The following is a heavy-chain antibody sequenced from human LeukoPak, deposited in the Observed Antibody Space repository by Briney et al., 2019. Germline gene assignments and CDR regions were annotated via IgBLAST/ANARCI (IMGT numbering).Heavy chain of an antibody. J-gene: IGHJ2*01. V-gene: IGHV4-39*07. CDR1: GGSISSTSYF. CDR2: IYYSGST. CDR3: ARSRRSTRWYFDL. D-gene: IGHD2-2*01. Sequence: PSETLSLTCTVSGGSISSTSYFWGWIRQPPGKGLEWIGSIYYSGSTYYNPSLKSRVTISVDTSKNQFSLKLSSVTAADTAVYYCARSRRSTRWYFDLWGRGILVTVSS.